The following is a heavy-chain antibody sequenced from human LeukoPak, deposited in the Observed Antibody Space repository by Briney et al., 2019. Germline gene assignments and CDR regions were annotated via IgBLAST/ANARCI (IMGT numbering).Heavy chain of an antibody. CDR3: ARGPYTGSYYPLPY. V-gene: IGHV3-11*01. Sequence: PGGSLRLSCAASGSTFSDFYMSWIRQAPGKGLEWVSYISSSGSTIYYADSVKGRFTTSRDNAKNSLNLQMNSLGAEDTAVYYCARGPYTGSYYPLPYWGQGTLVTVSS. CDR2: ISSSGSTI. J-gene: IGHJ4*02. CDR1: GSTFSDFY. D-gene: IGHD1-26*01.